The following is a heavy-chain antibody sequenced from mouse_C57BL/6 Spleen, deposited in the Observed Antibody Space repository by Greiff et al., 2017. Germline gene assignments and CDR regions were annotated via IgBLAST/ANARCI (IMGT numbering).Heavy chain of an antibody. D-gene: IGHD2-4*01. Sequence: EVQLQQSGPGLVKPSQSLSLTCSVTGYSITSGYYWNWIRQFPGNKLEWMGYISYDGSNNYNPSLKNRISITRDTSKNQFFLKLNSVTTEDTATYYCARDHYDYDYFDYWGQGTTLTVSS. CDR3: ARDHYDYDYFDY. J-gene: IGHJ2*01. CDR1: GYSITSGYY. V-gene: IGHV3-6*01. CDR2: ISYDGSN.